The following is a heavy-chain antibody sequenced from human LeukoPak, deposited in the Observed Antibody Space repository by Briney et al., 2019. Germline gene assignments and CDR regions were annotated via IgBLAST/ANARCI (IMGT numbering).Heavy chain of an antibody. CDR3: ARTARWELLRNAFDI. CDR1: GYTFTGYY. V-gene: IGHV1-2*02. CDR2: INPNSGGT. D-gene: IGHD1-26*01. J-gene: IGHJ3*02. Sequence: GASVKVSCKASGYTFTGYYMHWVRQAPGQGLEWMGWINPNSGGTNNAQKFQGRVTMTRDTSISTAYMELSRLRSDDTAVYYCARTARWELLRNAFDIWGQGTMVTVSS.